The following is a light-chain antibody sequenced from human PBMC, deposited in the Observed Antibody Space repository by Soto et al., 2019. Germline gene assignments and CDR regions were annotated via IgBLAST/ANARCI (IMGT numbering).Light chain of an antibody. J-gene: IGLJ2*01. Sequence: QSVLTQPPSASGTPGQRVTISCSGSSSNVAINSVYWYQQIPGTAPKLLIYRNNQRPSGVPDRFSGSKSGTSASLAISGLRSEDEADYYCAAWDDSLSVLVIGGGTKLTV. CDR1: SSNVAINS. CDR3: AAWDDSLSVLV. V-gene: IGLV1-47*01. CDR2: RNN.